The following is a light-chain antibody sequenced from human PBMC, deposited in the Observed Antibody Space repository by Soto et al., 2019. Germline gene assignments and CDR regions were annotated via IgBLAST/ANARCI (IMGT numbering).Light chain of an antibody. CDR2: DAS. CDR3: QQRSNWPPIT. J-gene: IGKJ5*01. V-gene: IGKV3-11*01. CDR1: QSVSSY. Sequence: EIVLTQSPVTLSLSPGERAIVSGRASQSVSSYLAWCQQKPGQAPRLLIYDASNRATGIPARFSGSGSGTDFTLTIDNLEPEDVAIYYCQQRSNWPPITFGQGTRLEIK.